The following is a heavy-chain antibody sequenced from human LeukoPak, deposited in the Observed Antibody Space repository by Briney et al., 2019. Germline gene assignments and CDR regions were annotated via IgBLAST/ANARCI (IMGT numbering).Heavy chain of an antibody. V-gene: IGHV3-49*03. CDR2: IRSKAYGGTT. D-gene: IGHD1-26*01. CDR3: TRGLVGATGEWFDP. Sequence: GGSLRLSCAASGFSFGSYWMSWLRQAPGKGLEWVGFIRSKAYGGTTEYAASVKGRFTISRDDSKSIAYLQMNSLKTEDTAVYYCTRGLVGATGEWFDPWGQGTLVTVSS. J-gene: IGHJ5*02. CDR1: GFSFGSYW.